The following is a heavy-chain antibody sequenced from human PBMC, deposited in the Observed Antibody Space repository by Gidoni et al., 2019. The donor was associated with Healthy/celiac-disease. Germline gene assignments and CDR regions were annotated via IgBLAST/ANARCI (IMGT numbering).Heavy chain of an antibody. Sequence: EVRLLESGGGLVQPGWSLRLSCAASGFTFSSYAMRWVRQAPGKGLEWDSAISGSGGSTYYADSVKGRFTISRDNSKNTLYLQMNSLRAEDTAVYYCAKVLAVAGTGYFDYWGQGTLVTVSS. CDR2: ISGSGGST. D-gene: IGHD6-19*01. J-gene: IGHJ4*02. CDR3: AKVLAVAGTGYFDY. V-gene: IGHV3-23*01. CDR1: GFTFSSYA.